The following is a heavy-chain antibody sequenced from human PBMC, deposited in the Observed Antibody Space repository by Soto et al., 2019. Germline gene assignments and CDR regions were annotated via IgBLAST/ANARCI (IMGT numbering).Heavy chain of an antibody. D-gene: IGHD1-26*01. J-gene: IGHJ4*02. CDR2: INHSGST. Sequence: PSETLSLTCNVSGRSVSNYYWSWIRQPPGKGLEWIGEINHSGSTNYNPSLKSRVTISVDTSKNQFSLKLSSVTAADTAVYYCASGGSSYYFDYWGQGTLVTVSS. CDR3: ASGGSSYYFDY. V-gene: IGHV4-34*01. CDR1: GRSVSNYY.